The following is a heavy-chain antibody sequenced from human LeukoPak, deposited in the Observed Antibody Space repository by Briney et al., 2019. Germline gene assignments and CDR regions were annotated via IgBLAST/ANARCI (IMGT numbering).Heavy chain of an antibody. CDR3: DREGYFYGMDV. J-gene: IGHJ6*02. D-gene: IGHD2/OR15-2a*01. CDR2: ISHTGST. CDR1: GGSVSSGGFS. V-gene: IGHV4-30-2*01. Sequence: SETLSLTCAVSGGSVSSGGFSWRWIRQPPGKGLECIGSISHTGSTYYNPSLKSRVTISVDSSKNQFSLKLSSVTAADTAVYYCDREGYFYGMDVWGQGTTVTVSS.